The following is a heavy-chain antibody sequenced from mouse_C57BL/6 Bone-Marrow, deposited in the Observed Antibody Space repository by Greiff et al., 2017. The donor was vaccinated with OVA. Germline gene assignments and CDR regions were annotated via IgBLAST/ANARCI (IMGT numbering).Heavy chain of an antibody. D-gene: IGHD1-1*01. CDR1: GYTFTSYW. V-gene: IGHV1-59*01. CDR3: ASYHCSSIAY. CDR2: IDPSDSYT. J-gene: IGHJ2*01. Sequence: QVQLQQPGAELVRPGTSVKLSCKASGYTFTSYWLHGVKQRPGQGLEWIGVIDPSDSYTNYNQKFKGKATLTVDTSSSTSYMQLISLTSVDSAVYYCASYHCSSIAYWGQGTTLTVSS.